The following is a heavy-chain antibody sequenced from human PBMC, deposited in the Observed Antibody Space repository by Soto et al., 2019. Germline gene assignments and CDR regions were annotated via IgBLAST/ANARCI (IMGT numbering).Heavy chain of an antibody. CDR1: GFPFSSYS. CDR3: AGSGLYYYYGMDV. CDR2: ISSSSSTI. J-gene: IGHJ6*02. D-gene: IGHD2-15*01. Sequence: GGSLSLSCAASGFPFSSYSMNWVRQAPGKGLEWVSYISSSSSTIYYADSVKGRFTISRDNAKNSLYLQMNSLRDEDTAVYYCAGSGLYYYYGMDVWGQGTTVTVSS. V-gene: IGHV3-48*02.